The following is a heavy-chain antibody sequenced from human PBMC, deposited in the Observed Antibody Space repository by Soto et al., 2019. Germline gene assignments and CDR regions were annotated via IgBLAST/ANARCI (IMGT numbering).Heavy chain of an antibody. J-gene: IGHJ6*02. CDR3: ARDEIRFSWAYGMDV. CDR2: ISYDGSNK. CDR1: GFTFSSYA. D-gene: IGHD3-3*01. V-gene: IGHV3-30-3*01. Sequence: QVQLVESGGGVVQPGRSLRLSCAASGFTFSSYAMHWVRQAPGKGLEWVAVISYDGSNKYYADSEKGRFTISRDNSKNALYLQMNILRAEDTAVYYCARDEIRFSWAYGMDVWGQGTKVTVSS.